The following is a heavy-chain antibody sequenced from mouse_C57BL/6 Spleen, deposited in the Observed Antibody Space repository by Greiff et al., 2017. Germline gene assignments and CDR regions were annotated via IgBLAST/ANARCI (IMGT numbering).Heavy chain of an antibody. CDR1: GFTFTDYY. CDR3: ARYYSNFFDY. J-gene: IGHJ2*01. D-gene: IGHD2-5*01. CDR2: IRNKANGYTT. V-gene: IGHV7-3*01. Sequence: DVMLVESGGGLVQPGGSLSLSCAASGFTFTDYYMSWVRQPPGKALEWLGFIRNKANGYTTAYSASVKGRFTISRDNSQSILYLQMNALRAEDSATYYCARYYSNFFDYWGQGTTLTVSS.